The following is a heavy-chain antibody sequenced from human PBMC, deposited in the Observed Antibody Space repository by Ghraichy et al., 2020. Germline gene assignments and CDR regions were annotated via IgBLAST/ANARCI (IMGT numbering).Heavy chain of an antibody. CDR1: GGSVRGHY. V-gene: IGHV4-34*01. Sequence: ESLNISCAVSGGSVRGHYWTWIRQPPGKGLQWIGEINDSGNTNYMPSLESRVTISVDTSKNQFSLRLTSLTAADTAVYYCARGGVPDAYDIWGQGTMVTVSS. D-gene: IGHD2-8*01. CDR3: ARGGVPDAYDI. CDR2: INDSGNT. J-gene: IGHJ3*02.